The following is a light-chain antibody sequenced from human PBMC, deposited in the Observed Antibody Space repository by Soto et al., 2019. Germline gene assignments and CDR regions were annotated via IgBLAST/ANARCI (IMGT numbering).Light chain of an antibody. CDR2: KAS. CDR1: QSIGNW. CDR3: QQYNTYFRT. J-gene: IGKJ1*01. V-gene: IGKV1-5*03. Sequence: DIQMTQSPSTLSASVGDRVTITCRASQSIGNWLACYQQKPGKAPKVLISKASSLESGVPSRFSGSGSGTEFTLTISSLQPDDFATYHCQQYNTYFRTFGQGTQVEIK.